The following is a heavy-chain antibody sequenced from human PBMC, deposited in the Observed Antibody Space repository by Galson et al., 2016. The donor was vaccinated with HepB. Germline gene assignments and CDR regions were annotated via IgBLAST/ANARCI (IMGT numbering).Heavy chain of an antibody. CDR2: ISGSGGTT. D-gene: IGHD6-19*01. V-gene: IGHV3-23*01. CDR1: RFPFSSFA. Sequence: LRLSCAASRFPFSSFAMNWVRQAPGKGLEWVSSISGSGGTTYYAESVKGRFTISRDNSRNTLFLQMDSLSVDDTAAYYCAKDRGYLPGYHPGRGSSGYFDLWGQGTRVTVSS. CDR3: AKDRGYLPGYHPGRGSSGYFDL. J-gene: IGHJ4*02.